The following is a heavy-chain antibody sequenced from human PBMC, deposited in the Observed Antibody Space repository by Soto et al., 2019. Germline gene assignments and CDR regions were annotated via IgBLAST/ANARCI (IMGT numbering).Heavy chain of an antibody. CDR3: ASSIFGVVTSYYYYGMDV. V-gene: IGHV4-34*01. CDR2: INHSGST. J-gene: IGHJ6*02. D-gene: IGHD3-3*01. CDR1: GGSFSDYY. Sequence: SETLSLTCADYGGSFSDYYWSWIRQPPGKGLEWLGEINHSGSTNYNPSLKSRVTISVDTSKNQFSLRLSSVTAADTAVYYCASSIFGVVTSYYYYGMDVWGQGTTVTVSS.